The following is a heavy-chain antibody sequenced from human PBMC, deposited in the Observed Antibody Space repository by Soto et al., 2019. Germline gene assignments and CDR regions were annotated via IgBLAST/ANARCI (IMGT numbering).Heavy chain of an antibody. D-gene: IGHD2-2*01. V-gene: IGHV2-5*02. CDR2: IYWDDDK. CDR1: GFSLSTSGVG. J-gene: IGHJ4*02. CDR3: AQTDCSSTSCYAFRV. Sequence: SGPTRVNPTQTLTLTRTFSGFSLSTSGVGVGWIRQPPGKALEWLALIYWDDDKRYSPSLKSRLTITKDTSKNQVVLTMTNMDPVDTATYYCAQTDCSSTSCYAFRVWAQGTLVNGSS.